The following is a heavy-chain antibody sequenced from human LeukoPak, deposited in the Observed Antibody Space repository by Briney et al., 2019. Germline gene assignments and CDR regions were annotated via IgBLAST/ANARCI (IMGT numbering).Heavy chain of an antibody. Sequence: GGSLRLSCAASGFTFTSYSMNWVRQAPGKGLEWVSTISGGGGSTYYADSVKGRLTISRDNSKNTLYLQVNSLRAEDTAVYYCAKGGKWDVTPFDYWGQGTLVTVSS. J-gene: IGHJ4*02. CDR3: AKGGKWDVTPFDY. D-gene: IGHD1-26*01. V-gene: IGHV3-23*01. CDR1: GFTFTSYS. CDR2: ISGGGGST.